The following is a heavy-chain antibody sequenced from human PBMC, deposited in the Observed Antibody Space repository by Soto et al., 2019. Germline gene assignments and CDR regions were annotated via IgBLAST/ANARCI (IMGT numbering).Heavy chain of an antibody. V-gene: IGHV3-23*01. Sequence: GGSLRLSCAASGFTFSSYAMSWVRQAPGKGLEWVSAISGSGGSTYYADSVKGRFTISRDNSKNTLYLQMNSLRAEDTAVYYCAKGVDIVVVPAAPGYYYYGMDVWGQGTTVTV. CDR2: ISGSGGST. CDR1: GFTFSSYA. D-gene: IGHD2-2*01. J-gene: IGHJ6*02. CDR3: AKGVDIVVVPAAPGYYYYGMDV.